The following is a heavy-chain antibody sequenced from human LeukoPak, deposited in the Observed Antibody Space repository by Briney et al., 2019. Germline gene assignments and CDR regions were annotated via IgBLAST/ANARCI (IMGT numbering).Heavy chain of an antibody. J-gene: IGHJ4*02. CDR2: ISAYDGNT. D-gene: IGHD3-3*01. CDR3: ARSKTIFGVVMPGDPFSGSRD. Sequence: GASVKVSCKASGYTFSSYGISWVRQAPGQGLEWMGWISAYDGNTDYAQNLQGRVTMTTDTSTSTVYMELSSLRSEDTAVYYCARSKTIFGVVMPGDPFSGSRDWGQGTLVTVSS. CDR1: GYTFSSYG. V-gene: IGHV1-18*01.